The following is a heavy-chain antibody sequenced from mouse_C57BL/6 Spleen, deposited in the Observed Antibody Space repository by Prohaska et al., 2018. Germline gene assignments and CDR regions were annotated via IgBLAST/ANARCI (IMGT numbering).Heavy chain of an antibody. J-gene: IGHJ2*01. V-gene: IGHV1-55*01. CDR2: IYPGSGST. Sequence: GAELVKPGASVKMSCKTSGYTFTSYWITWVKQRPGQGLEWIGDIYPGSGSTNYNEKFKSKATLTVDTSSSTAYMQLSSLTSEDSAVYYCARFLANLYYFDYWGQGTLSQSPQ. CDR1: GYTFTSYW. D-gene: IGHD1-1*01. CDR3: ARFLANLYYFDY.